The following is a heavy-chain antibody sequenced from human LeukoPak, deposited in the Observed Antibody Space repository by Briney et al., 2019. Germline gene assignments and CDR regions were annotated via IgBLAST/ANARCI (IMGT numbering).Heavy chain of an antibody. CDR2: IYYSGST. J-gene: IGHJ3*02. V-gene: IGHV4-31*03. CDR1: GGSISSGGYY. D-gene: IGHD3-22*01. CDR3: ARDYYDSSGYRVDAFGI. Sequence: SETLSLTCTVSGGSISSGGYYWSWIRQHPGKGLEWIGYIYYSGSTYYNPSLKSRVTISVDTSKNQFSLKLSSVTAADTAVYYCARDYYDSSGYRVDAFGIWGQGTMVTVSS.